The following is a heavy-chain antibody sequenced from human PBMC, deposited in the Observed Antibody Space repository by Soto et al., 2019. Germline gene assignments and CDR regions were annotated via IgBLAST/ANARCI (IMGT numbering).Heavy chain of an antibody. CDR1: GGSFSGHS. CDR3: ARDDQYSSSSAH. J-gene: IGHJ4*02. CDR2: TNHSGRV. V-gene: IGHV4-34*01. Sequence: PPETLSPTCAVYGGSFSGHSWTWIRQSPGKGLEWIGDTNHSGRVNYSPSLKSRVTISLDTSKNQFSLKLSSVTAADTAVYYCARDDQYSSSSAHWGQGTLVTVSS. D-gene: IGHD6-6*01.